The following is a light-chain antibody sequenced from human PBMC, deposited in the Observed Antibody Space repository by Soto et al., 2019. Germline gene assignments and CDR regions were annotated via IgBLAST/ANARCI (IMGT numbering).Light chain of an antibody. CDR3: CSYAGSYTYV. Sequence: LTQPRSVSGSPGQSVTISCTGTSSDVGGYNYVSWYQQHPGKAPKLMIYDVSKRPSGVPDRFSGSKSGNTASLTISGLQVEDEADYYCCSYAGSYTYVFGTGTKVTVL. V-gene: IGLV2-11*01. J-gene: IGLJ1*01. CDR2: DVS. CDR1: SSDVGGYNY.